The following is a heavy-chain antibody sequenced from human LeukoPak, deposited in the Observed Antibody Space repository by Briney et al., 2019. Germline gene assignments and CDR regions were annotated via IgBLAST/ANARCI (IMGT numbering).Heavy chain of an antibody. J-gene: IGHJ4*02. CDR1: GYSFTSYW. CDR2: IYPGDSDT. Sequence: AGESLKISCKGSGYSFTSYWIGWVRQVPGKGLEWMGIIYPGDSDTRYSPSFQGQVTISADKSISTAYLQWSSLKASDTAMYYCARHLSPGSSAAGSDYWGQGTLVTVSS. D-gene: IGHD6-13*01. V-gene: IGHV5-51*01. CDR3: ARHLSPGSSAAGSDY.